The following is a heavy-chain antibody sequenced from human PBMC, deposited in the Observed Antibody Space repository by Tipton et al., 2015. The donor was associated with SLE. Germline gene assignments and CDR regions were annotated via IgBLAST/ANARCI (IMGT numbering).Heavy chain of an antibody. CDR2: INPSDSYT. Sequence: QLVQSGAEVKKPGESLKISCKGSGYSFTSYWISWVRQMPGKGLEWMGRINPSDSYTNYSPSFQGQVTISADKSISTAYLQWSSLKASDTAMYYCARRGGEPRHYYYYGMDVWGQGTTVTVSS. CDR1: GYSFTSYW. CDR3: ARRGGEPRHYYYYGMDV. V-gene: IGHV5-10-1*04. D-gene: IGHD3-16*01. J-gene: IGHJ6*02.